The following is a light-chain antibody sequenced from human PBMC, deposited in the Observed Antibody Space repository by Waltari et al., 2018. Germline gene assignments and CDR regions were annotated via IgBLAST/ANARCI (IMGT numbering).Light chain of an antibody. V-gene: IGKV3-11*01. CDR2: DAS. CDR3: QQRSNWPWT. J-gene: IGKJ1*01. CDR1: QSVSTY. Sequence: EIVLTQSPANLSLSPGERATLSCRASQSVSTYLAWYQQNPGQAPRLLIYDASNRATGIPARFSGSGSGTDFTLTISSLEPADFAVYYCQQRSNWPWTFGQGTKVEIK.